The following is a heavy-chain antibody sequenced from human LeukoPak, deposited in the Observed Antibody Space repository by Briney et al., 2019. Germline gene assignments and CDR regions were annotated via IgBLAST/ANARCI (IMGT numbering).Heavy chain of an antibody. J-gene: IGHJ4*02. CDR2: INNEGTDT. CDR3: ATKAGNFQERVSLDY. D-gene: IGHD1-1*01. CDR1: GLTFSHHW. V-gene: IGHV3-74*01. Sequence: AGGSLRLSCVVSGLTFSHHWIHWVRHVPGKGLVWVSHINNEGTDTRYADSVRGRFTISRDNAKNTVYLQMNSLSPEDAALYYCATKAGNFQERVSLDYWGQGTLVTVSS.